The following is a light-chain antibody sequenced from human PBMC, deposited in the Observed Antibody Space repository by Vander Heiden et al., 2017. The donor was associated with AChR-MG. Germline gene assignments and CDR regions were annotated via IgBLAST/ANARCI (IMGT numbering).Light chain of an antibody. CDR3: AAWDYRLNGFV. V-gene: IGLV1-36*01. CDR1: SSNIGNNA. CDR2: YDD. J-gene: IGLJ1*01. Sequence: QCVLTQPPSVSEAPRQRVTISCSGSSSNIGNNAVNWYQQLPGKAPKLLIYYDDLLPSGVSDRFSGSKSGTSASLAISGLQSEDEADYYCAAWDYRLNGFVFGTGTKVTVL.